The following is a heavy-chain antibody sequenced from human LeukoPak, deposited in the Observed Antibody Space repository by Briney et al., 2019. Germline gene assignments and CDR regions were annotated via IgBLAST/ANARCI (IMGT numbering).Heavy chain of an antibody. D-gene: IGHD6-13*01. CDR2: IYSGGRT. CDR1: GFTVGNNY. J-gene: IGHJ1*01. CDR3: ARDPPGIAASLTGG. V-gene: IGHV3-53*01. Sequence: PGGSLRLSCTASGFTVGNNYMNWFRQAPGKGLEWVSLIYSGGRTYYADSVQGRFTISRDNSKNTLYLQMSSLRVEDTAVYYCARDPPGIAASLTGGWGQGTLVTVSS.